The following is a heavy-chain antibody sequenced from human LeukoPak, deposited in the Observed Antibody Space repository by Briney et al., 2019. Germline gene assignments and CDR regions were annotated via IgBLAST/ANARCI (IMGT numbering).Heavy chain of an antibody. Sequence: PGRSLRLSCAASGFTFDDYAMHWVRQAPGKGLEWVSGISWNSGSIGYADSVKGRFTISRDNAKNSPYLQMNSLRAEDTALYYCAKDSGSHAGAFDIWGQGTMVTVSS. J-gene: IGHJ3*02. D-gene: IGHD1-26*01. V-gene: IGHV3-9*01. CDR3: AKDSGSHAGAFDI. CDR1: GFTFDDYA. CDR2: ISWNSGSI.